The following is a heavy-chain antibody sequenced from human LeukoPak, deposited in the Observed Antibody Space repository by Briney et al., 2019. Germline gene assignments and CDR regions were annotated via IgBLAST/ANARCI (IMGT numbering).Heavy chain of an antibody. CDR1: GYTFTGYY. Sequence: GASVTVSCTASGYTFTGYYMHWVRQAPGQGLEWMGRINPNSGGTNYAQKFQGRVTMTRDTSISTAYMVLSRLRSDDTAVYYCARERYSYGATLFDYWGQGTLVTVSS. D-gene: IGHD5-18*01. CDR3: ARERYSYGATLFDY. J-gene: IGHJ4*02. CDR2: INPNSGGT. V-gene: IGHV1-2*06.